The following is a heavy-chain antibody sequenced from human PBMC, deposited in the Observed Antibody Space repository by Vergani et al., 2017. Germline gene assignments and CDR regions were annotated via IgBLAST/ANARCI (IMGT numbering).Heavy chain of an antibody. CDR1: GFTFSSYG. V-gene: IGHV3-33*01. D-gene: IGHD1-26*01. CDR2: IWYDGSNK. Sequence: QVQLVESGGGVVQPGRSLSLSCAASGFTFSSYGMHWVRQAPGKGLEWVAVIWYDGSNKYYADSVKGRFTISRDNSKNTLYLQMNSLRAEDTAVYYCARDYGATTDYFDYWGQGTLVTVSS. CDR3: ARDYGATTDYFDY. J-gene: IGHJ4*02.